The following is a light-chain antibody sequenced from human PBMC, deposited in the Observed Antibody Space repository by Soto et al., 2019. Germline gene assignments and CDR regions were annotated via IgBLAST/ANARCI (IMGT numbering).Light chain of an antibody. V-gene: IGKV3-11*01. J-gene: IGKJ4*01. Sequence: IVLTQSPGTLSLSPGERATLSCRASQSVSSSLVWYQQKPGQAPRLLIYDASNRATGIPARFSGSGSGTDFTLTITSLEPEDFAIYYCQQRSKSPLTFGGGTKVDIK. CDR1: QSVSSS. CDR2: DAS. CDR3: QQRSKSPLT.